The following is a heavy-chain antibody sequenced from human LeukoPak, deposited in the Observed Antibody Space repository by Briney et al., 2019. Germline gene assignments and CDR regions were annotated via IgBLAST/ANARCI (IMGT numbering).Heavy chain of an antibody. CDR3: ARPSSTSWKYQFDY. J-gene: IGHJ4*02. D-gene: IGHD2-2*01. Sequence: SVKVSCKASGGTFSNYAINWMRHAPGQGLEWMGDFIPMFSKTNYAQKFQGRVTITADESTTTTYMDLSSLTSEDTAVYYCARPSSTSWKYQFDYWGQGTLVTVSS. CDR1: GGTFSNYA. CDR2: FIPMFSKT. V-gene: IGHV1-69*13.